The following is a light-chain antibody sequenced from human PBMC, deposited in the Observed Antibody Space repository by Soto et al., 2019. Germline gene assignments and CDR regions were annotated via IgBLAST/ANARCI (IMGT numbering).Light chain of an antibody. CDR1: QGVSTW. CDR2: TAS. V-gene: IGKV1D-12*01. Sequence: DIQMTQSPSSVSASVGDRVTITCRASQGVSTWLAWYQQKPWKAPNLLIYTASSLQSGVPSRFSGSGSGTDFTLTISSLQPEDFATYYSQQTTTFPLTFGGGTKVEI. CDR3: QQTTTFPLT. J-gene: IGKJ4*01.